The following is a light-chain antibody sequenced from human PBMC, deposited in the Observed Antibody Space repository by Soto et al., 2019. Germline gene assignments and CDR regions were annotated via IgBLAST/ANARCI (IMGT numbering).Light chain of an antibody. V-gene: IGKV3-20*01. CDR1: QSVSSSY. CDR3: QQYGSTGIT. Sequence: PGKRTAYTCMVGQSVSSSYLAWYQQKPGQAPRLLIYGASIRATGIPDRFSGSGSGTDFTLTISRLEPEDFAVYYCQQYGSTGITFGPGTKVDIK. J-gene: IGKJ3*01. CDR2: GAS.